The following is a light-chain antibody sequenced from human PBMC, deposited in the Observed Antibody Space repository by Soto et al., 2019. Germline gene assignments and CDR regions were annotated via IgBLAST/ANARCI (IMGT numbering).Light chain of an antibody. V-gene: IGLV2-23*03. J-gene: IGLJ1*01. CDR3: CSYAGSSTFPV. CDR2: EGS. Sequence: QSVLTQPASVSGSPGQSITISCTGTSSDVGSYNLVSWYQQHPGKAPKLMIYEGSKRPSGVSNRFSDSKSGNTAPLTISGLQAEDEADYYCCSYAGSSTFPVFGTGTKVTV. CDR1: SSDVGSYNL.